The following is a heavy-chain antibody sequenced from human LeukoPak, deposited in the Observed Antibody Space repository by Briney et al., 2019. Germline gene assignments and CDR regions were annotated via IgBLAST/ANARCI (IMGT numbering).Heavy chain of an antibody. V-gene: IGHV1-24*01. J-gene: IGHJ4*02. D-gene: IGHD3-10*01. Sequence: SVPVSCQVSGYILPELSMHWVRPAAGNERAWMGGFDPEDGETIYAQKFQGRVTMTEDTSRDTAYMELSSLRSEETAVYYCATILGSYYYGSGRGYFDYWGQGTLVTVSS. CDR3: ATILGSYYYGSGRGYFDY. CDR1: GYILPELS. CDR2: FDPEDGET.